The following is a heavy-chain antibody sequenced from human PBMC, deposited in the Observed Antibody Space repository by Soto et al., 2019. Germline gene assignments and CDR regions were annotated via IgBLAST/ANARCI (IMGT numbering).Heavy chain of an antibody. Sequence: TSETLSLTCTVSGGSISSYYWSWIRQPPGKGLEWIGYIYYSGSTNYNPSLKSRVTISVDTSKNQFSLKLSSVTAADTAVYYCARLTDYGDYDYGGRGTRVTVSS. D-gene: IGHD4-17*01. CDR2: IYYSGST. V-gene: IGHV4-59*01. J-gene: IGHJ4*02. CDR3: ARLTDYGDYDY. CDR1: GGSISSYY.